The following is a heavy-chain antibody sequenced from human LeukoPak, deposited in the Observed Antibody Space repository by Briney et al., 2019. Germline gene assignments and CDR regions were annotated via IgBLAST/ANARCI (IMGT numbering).Heavy chain of an antibody. V-gene: IGHV3-23*01. Sequence: PGGSLRLSCAASGFTFSSYWMHWVRQAPGKGLEWVSDITGGGSKSHYADSVKGRFTISRDNSKNTLYLQMNSLRAEDTAVYYCAKDRQLVAPYYFDYWGQGTLVTVSS. CDR3: AKDRQLVAPYYFDY. CDR2: ITGGGSKS. D-gene: IGHD6-6*01. CDR1: GFTFSSYW. J-gene: IGHJ4*02.